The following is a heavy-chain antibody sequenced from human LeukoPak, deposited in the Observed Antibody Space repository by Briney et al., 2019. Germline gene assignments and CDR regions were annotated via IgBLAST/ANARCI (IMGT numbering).Heavy chain of an antibody. CDR1: GGSISSYY. V-gene: IGHV4-59*01. Sequence: SETLSLTCTVSGGSISSYYWSWIRQPPGKGLEWIGYIYYSGSTNYNPSLKSRVTISVDTSKNQFSLKLSSVTAADTAVYYCARDRGSYYDFWSGYYETSYYYGMDVWGQGTTVTVSS. CDR2: IYYSGST. D-gene: IGHD3-3*01. CDR3: ARDRGSYYDFWSGYYETSYYYGMDV. J-gene: IGHJ6*02.